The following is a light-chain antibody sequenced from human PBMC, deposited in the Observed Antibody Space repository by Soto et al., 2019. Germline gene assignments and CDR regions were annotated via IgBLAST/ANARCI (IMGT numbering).Light chain of an antibody. CDR2: DAS. J-gene: IGKJ1*01. Sequence: EIVLTQSPGTLFLSPGERATLSCRASQSVSSSYLAWYQQKPGQAPRLLIYDASTRATGIPDRISGSGSGTDFTLTISRLEPEDFAVYYCQQYGSSPWTFGQGTRVEIK. CDR3: QQYGSSPWT. CDR1: QSVSSSY. V-gene: IGKV3-20*01.